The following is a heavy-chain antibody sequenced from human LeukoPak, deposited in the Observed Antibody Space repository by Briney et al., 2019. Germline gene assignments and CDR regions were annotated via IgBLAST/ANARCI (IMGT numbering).Heavy chain of an antibody. CDR3: TTACYYDSSGYSDDAFDI. CDR1: GFTFSNAW. D-gene: IGHD3-22*01. J-gene: IGHJ3*02. Sequence: KTGGSLRLSCAASGFTFSNAWMNWVRQAPGKGLEWVGRIKSKTDGGTTDYAAPVKGRFTISRDDSKNTLYLQMNSLKTEDTAVYYCTTACYYDSSGYSDDAFDIWGQGTMVTVSS. V-gene: IGHV3-15*07. CDR2: IKSKTDGGTT.